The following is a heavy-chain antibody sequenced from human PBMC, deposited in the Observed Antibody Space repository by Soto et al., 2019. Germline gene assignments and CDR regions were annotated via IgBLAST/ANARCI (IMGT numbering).Heavy chain of an antibody. CDR1: GFTFSNFA. Sequence: DGALRLSCAASGFTFSNFAMTWVRQLPGEVLEWVSSISGTDDYTYYADSVKGRFTISRDNARNTLCLHMNNLRADDTAVYYCGKSRRQCASAIQAFLEPWGLEALVTVSS. J-gene: IGHJ5*02. CDR2: ISGTDDYT. CDR3: GKSRRQCASAIQAFLEP. V-gene: IGHV3-23*01. D-gene: IGHD3-3*01.